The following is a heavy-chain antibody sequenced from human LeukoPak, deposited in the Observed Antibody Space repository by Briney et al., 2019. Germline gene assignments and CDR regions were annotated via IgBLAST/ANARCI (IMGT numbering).Heavy chain of an antibody. Sequence: PGGSLRLSCAASGFTFSSYWMSWVRQAPGKGLEWVANIKQDGSEKYYVDSVKGRFTISRDNAKNSLYLQMNSLRAEDTAVYYCARDPSYDTAMVTTQTHYWGQGTLVTVSS. CDR2: IKQDGSEK. V-gene: IGHV3-7*01. CDR1: GFTFSSYW. J-gene: IGHJ4*02. D-gene: IGHD5-18*01. CDR3: ARDPSYDTAMVTTQTHY.